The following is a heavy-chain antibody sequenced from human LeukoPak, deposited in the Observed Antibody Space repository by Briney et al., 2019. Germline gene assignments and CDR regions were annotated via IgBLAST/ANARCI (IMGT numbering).Heavy chain of an antibody. CDR2: NNPHSGGT. D-gene: IGHD5-12*01. V-gene: IGHV1-2*02. CDR1: GYTFSDYY. CDR3: AREIVATIGGAFDI. Sequence: ASVKVSCKASGYTFSDYYLHWVRQAPGHGLEWMGWNNPHSGGTHYAQKFQGRVTMTRDTSISTAYMELSSLRSDDTAVYFCAREIVATIGGAFDIWGQGAMVTVSS. J-gene: IGHJ3*02.